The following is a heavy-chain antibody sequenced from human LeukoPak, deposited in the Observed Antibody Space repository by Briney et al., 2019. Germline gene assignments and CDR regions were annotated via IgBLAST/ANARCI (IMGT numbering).Heavy chain of an antibody. V-gene: IGHV3-7*01. D-gene: IGHD6-6*01. CDR2: IKQDGSEK. CDR3: ARGGSSSYYYYYYMDV. Sequence: GGSLRLSCSASGFIFSEYYMTWIRQAPGKGLEWVANIKQDGSEKYCVDSVKGRFTISRDNAKNSLYLQMNSLRAEDTAVYYCARGGSSSYYYYYYMDVWGKGTTVTVSS. CDR1: GFIFSEYY. J-gene: IGHJ6*03.